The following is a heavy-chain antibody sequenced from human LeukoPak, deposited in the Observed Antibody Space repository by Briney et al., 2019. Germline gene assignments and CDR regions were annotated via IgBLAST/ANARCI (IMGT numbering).Heavy chain of an antibody. V-gene: IGHV6-1*01. Sequence: SQTLSLTCAISGDSVSSNSAAWTWIRQSPSRGLEWLGETYYRSKWYSDYAVSVKSRIIINPDTSKNQFSLQLNSVTPVDTAVYYCAREDGYNFLDSWGQGTLVTVSS. CDR1: GDSVSSNSAA. CDR2: TYYRSKWYS. D-gene: IGHD5-24*01. CDR3: AREDGYNFLDS. J-gene: IGHJ4*02.